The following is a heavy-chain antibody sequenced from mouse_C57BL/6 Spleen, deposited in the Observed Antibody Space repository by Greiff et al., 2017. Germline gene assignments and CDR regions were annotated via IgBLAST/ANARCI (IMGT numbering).Heavy chain of an antibody. D-gene: IGHD4-1*01. CDR1: GFNIKDDY. CDR2: IDPENGDT. CDR3: TTLGRNY. Sequence: VQLKESGAELVRPGASVKLSCPASGFNIKDDYMHWVKQRPEQGLEWIGWIDPENGDTEYASKFQGKATITADTSSNPAYLQLSSLTSEDAAVYYCTTLGRNYWGQGTTLTVSS. J-gene: IGHJ2*01. V-gene: IGHV14-4*01.